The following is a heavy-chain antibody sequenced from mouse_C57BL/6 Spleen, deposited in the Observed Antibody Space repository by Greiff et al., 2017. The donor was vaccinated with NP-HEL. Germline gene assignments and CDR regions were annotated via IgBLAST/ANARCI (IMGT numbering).Heavy chain of an antibody. J-gene: IGHJ4*01. V-gene: IGHV1-69*01. CDR3: ARGYSYAMDY. Sequence: VQLQQPGAELVMPGASVKLSCKASGYTFTSYWMHWVKQRPGQGLEWIGEIDPSDSYTNYNQKFKGKSTLTVDKSSSTAYMQLSSLTSEDSAVYYCARGYSYAMDYWGQGTSVTVSS. D-gene: IGHD2-14*01. CDR2: IDPSDSYT. CDR1: GYTFTSYW.